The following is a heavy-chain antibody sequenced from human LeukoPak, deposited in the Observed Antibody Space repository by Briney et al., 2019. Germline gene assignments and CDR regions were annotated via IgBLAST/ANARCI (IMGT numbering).Heavy chain of an antibody. Sequence: GGSLRLSCAASGFTFSRHAMSWVRQAPGKGLEWVSVIRDSSSGTTYADSVKGRFTISRDNSKKTLYLQMNSLRVDDTAVYYCARGPAIQQWRPFDYWGQGTLVTVSS. CDR3: ARGPAIQQWRPFDY. CDR1: GFTFSRHA. D-gene: IGHD2-8*01. CDR2: IRDSSSGT. V-gene: IGHV3-23*01. J-gene: IGHJ4*02.